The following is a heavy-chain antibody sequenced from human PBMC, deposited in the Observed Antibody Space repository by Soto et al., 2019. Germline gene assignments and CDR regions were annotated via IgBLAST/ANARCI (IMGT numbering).Heavy chain of an antibody. J-gene: IGHJ4*02. V-gene: IGHV1-69*13. CDR2: IIPILGTA. CDR3: TSFDSSGYYPKNHC. D-gene: IGHD3-22*01. CDR1: GGSFSSFS. Sequence: SVKVSCKVSGGSFSSFSINWVRQAPGQGFEWMGGIIPILGTANFTQKFQGRVTFTADESTTTAYMTLSSLTSEDTAIYYCTSFDSSGYYPKNHCWGPGTQVTVSS.